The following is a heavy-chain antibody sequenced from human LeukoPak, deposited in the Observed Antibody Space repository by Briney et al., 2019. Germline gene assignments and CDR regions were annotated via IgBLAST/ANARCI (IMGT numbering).Heavy chain of an antibody. CDR2: ISWDGGST. D-gene: IGHD6-13*01. CDR3: ARGGPAAGRFDY. J-gene: IGHJ4*02. CDR1: GFTFDDYA. Sequence: PGGSLRLSCAASGFTFDDYAMHWVRQAPGKGLEWVSLISWDGGSTYYADSVKGRFTISRDNSKKTLYLQMNRLTGEDTAVYYCARGGPAAGRFDYWGQGTLVTVSS. V-gene: IGHV3-43D*03.